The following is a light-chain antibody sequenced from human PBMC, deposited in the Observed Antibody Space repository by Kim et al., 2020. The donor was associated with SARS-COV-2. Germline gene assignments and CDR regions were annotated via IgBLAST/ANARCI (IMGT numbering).Light chain of an antibody. CDR3: HQYIRSPYS. V-gene: IGKV3-20*01. CDR1: QRISSNY. CDR2: DAS. Sequence: LSPEERATLSFRANQRISSNYLAWYQHKPGQSPRLLIHDASNRATGIPDRFSGSGSGTDFTLTISRLEPEDFAVYYCHQYIRSPYSFGQGTKLEI. J-gene: IGKJ2*03.